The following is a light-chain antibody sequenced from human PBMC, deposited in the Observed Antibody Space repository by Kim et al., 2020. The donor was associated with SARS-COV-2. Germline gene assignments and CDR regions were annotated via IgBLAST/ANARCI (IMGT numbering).Light chain of an antibody. CDR2: KAS. V-gene: IGKV1-5*03. Sequence: SASVGDRVTLTCRASQSVSDWLAWYQQKPGKAPKLLIYKASSLQSGVPSRFSGSGSGTEFTLTISSLQPDDFAIYYCLRYNDYSGTFGQGTKLEIK. CDR1: QSVSDW. CDR3: LRYNDYSGT. J-gene: IGKJ2*01.